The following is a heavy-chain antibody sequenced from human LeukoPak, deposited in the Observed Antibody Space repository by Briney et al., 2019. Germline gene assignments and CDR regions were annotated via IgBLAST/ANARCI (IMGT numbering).Heavy chain of an antibody. CDR3: ARRNRGGYVGYDY. CDR2: ISAYNGNT. J-gene: IGHJ4*02. V-gene: IGHV1-18*01. CDR1: GGTFSSYA. Sequence: GASVKVSCKASGGTFSSYAISWVRQAPGQGLEWMGWISAYNGNTNYAQKLQGRVTMTTDTSTSTAYMELRSLRSDDTAVYYCARRNRGGYVGYDYWGQGTLVTVSS. D-gene: IGHD6-25*01.